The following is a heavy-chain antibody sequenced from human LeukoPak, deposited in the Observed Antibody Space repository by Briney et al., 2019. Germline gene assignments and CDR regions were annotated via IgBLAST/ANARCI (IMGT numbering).Heavy chain of an antibody. Sequence: PGGSLRLSCAASGFTFNTYTMNWVRQAPGKGLEWVSSITASSTAIYYADSVKGRFTISRDNAKNSLYLQMNSLRAEDTAVYYCAREVSTVTDYWGQGTLVTVSS. J-gene: IGHJ4*02. CDR3: AREVSTVTDY. CDR1: GFTFNTYT. CDR2: ITASSTAI. V-gene: IGHV3-21*01. D-gene: IGHD4-17*01.